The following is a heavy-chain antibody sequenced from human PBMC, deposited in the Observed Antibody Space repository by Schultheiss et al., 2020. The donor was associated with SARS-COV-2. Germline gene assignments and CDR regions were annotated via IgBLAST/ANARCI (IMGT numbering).Heavy chain of an antibody. CDR3: ASAQLAGWFDP. Sequence: SVKVSCKASGGTFSSYAISWVRQAPGQGLEWMGGIIPIFGTANYAQKLQGRVTMTTDTSTSTAYMELRSLKSDDTAVYYCASAQLAGWFDPWGQGTLVTVSS. V-gene: IGHV1-69*05. D-gene: IGHD6-13*01. J-gene: IGHJ5*02. CDR2: IIPIFGTA. CDR1: GGTFSSYA.